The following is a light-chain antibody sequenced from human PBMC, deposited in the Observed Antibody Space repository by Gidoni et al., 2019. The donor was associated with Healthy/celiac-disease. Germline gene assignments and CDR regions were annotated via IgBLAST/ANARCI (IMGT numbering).Light chain of an antibody. CDR3: CSYAGSSTWV. J-gene: IGLJ3*02. Sequence: QSALTQPASVSGSPGQSITIPCTGTSRDVGSYNLVSWYQQHPGKAPKLMIYEGSKRPSGVSNRFSGSKSGNTASLTISGRQAEDEADYYCCSYAGSSTWVFGGGTKLTVL. CDR1: SRDVGSYNL. CDR2: EGS. V-gene: IGLV2-23*01.